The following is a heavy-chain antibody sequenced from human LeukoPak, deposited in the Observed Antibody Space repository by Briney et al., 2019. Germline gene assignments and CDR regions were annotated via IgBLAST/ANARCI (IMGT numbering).Heavy chain of an antibody. J-gene: IGHJ4*02. CDR3: AKVATTVTTFSHAFDY. CDR2: ISGSGGST. V-gene: IGHV3-23*01. D-gene: IGHD4-17*01. Sequence: GGSLRLSCAASGFTFSSYAMSWVRQAPGKGLEWVSAISGSGGSTYYADSAKGRFTISRDNSKNTLYLQMNSLRAEDTAVYYCAKVATTVTTFSHAFDYWGQGTLVTVSS. CDR1: GFTFSSYA.